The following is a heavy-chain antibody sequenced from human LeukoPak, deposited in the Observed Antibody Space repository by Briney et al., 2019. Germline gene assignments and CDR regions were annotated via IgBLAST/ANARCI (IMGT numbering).Heavy chain of an antibody. Sequence: GGSLRLSCAASGFTFSSYAMSWVRQAPGKGLEWVSAISGSGGSTYYADSVKGRFTISRDNSKNTLYLQMNSLRAEDTAVYYCAKAPDIVVVPAAIDLYYFDYWGQGTLVTVSS. CDR2: ISGSGGST. V-gene: IGHV3-23*01. CDR1: GFTFSSYA. J-gene: IGHJ4*02. CDR3: AKAPDIVVVPAAIDLYYFDY. D-gene: IGHD2-2*01.